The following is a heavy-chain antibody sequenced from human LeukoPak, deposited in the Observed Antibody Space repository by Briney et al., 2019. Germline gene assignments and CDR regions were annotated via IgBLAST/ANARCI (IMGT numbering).Heavy chain of an antibody. CDR2: ISADNGNT. Sequence: ASVKVSCKASGYTFTSYGISWVRQAPGQGPEWMGWISADNGNTNYAQKLQGRVTMTTDTSTSTAYMELRSLRSDDTAVYFCARCSGGDCYRPLDFWGQGTLVTVSS. D-gene: IGHD2-21*01. CDR1: GYTFTSYG. V-gene: IGHV1-18*01. CDR3: ARCSGGDCYRPLDF. J-gene: IGHJ4*02.